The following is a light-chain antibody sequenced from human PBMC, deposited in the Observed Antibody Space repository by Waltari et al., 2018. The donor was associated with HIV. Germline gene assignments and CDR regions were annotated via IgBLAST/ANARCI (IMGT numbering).Light chain of an antibody. J-gene: IGLJ2*01. V-gene: IGLV1-47*01. Sequence: QSVLTQPPSASGTPGQRITLSCSGSSSNVGSNYVYWYQQLPGTSPKVLIFMPNPRPSGVPDRFSAPKSGTSASRAISVLRSEDEAEYYCASWDDSLSIVVFGGGTKLTVL. CDR2: MPN. CDR1: SSNVGSNY. CDR3: ASWDDSLSIVV.